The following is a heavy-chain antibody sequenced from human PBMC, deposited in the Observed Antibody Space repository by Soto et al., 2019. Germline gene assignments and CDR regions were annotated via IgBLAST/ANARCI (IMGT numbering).Heavy chain of an antibody. Sequence: GRSLRLSCAASGFTFSSYWMHWVRQAPGKGLVWVSRINSDGSSTSYADSVKGRFTISRDNAKNTLYLQMNSLRAEDTAVYYCVRTSLVVAAATREDYWGQGTLVTGSS. CDR1: GFTFSSYW. CDR2: INSDGSST. J-gene: IGHJ4*02. V-gene: IGHV3-74*01. CDR3: VRTSLVVAAATREDY. D-gene: IGHD2-15*01.